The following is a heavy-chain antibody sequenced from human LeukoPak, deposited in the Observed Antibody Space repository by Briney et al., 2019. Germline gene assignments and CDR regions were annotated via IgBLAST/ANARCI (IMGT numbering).Heavy chain of an antibody. J-gene: IGHJ6*03. Sequence: GGSLRLSCAASGFTFSSYGMHWVRQAPGKGLEWVAFIRYDGSNKYYADSVKGRFTISRDNSKNTLYLHVNSLRPEDTAVYYCAKGSSYEAQYYYYYMDVWGKVTTVTISS. CDR1: GFTFSSYG. V-gene: IGHV3-30*02. CDR3: AKGSSYEAQYYYYYMDV. D-gene: IGHD5-12*01. CDR2: IRYDGSNK.